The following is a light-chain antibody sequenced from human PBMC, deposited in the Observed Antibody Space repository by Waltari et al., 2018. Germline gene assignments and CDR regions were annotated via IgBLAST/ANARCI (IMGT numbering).Light chain of an antibody. CDR3: ATWDGRVNGVL. CDR1: NYNIGSGP. Sequence: QSVLTQAPSVSGTPGQRVTISCSGTNYNIGSGPVNWYQQVPGMSPKLLIYSNDQRPSVVPDRFSGSKSGTSASLAISGLQSEDETDYYCATWDGRVNGVLFGGGTKVTVL. CDR2: SND. J-gene: IGLJ2*01. V-gene: IGLV1-44*01.